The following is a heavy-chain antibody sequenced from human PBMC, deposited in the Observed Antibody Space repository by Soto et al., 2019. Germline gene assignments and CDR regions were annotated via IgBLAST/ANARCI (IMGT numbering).Heavy chain of an antibody. CDR1: GFTFSSYW. J-gene: IGHJ4*02. CDR3: GRDLRDWDSGSYSYDY. V-gene: IGHV3-7*04. CDR2: IKQDGREQ. D-gene: IGHD1-26*01. Sequence: EVQLVESGGGLVQPGGSLRLSCAASGFTFSSYWMSWVRQAPGKGLQWVANIKQDGREQNYVDSVKGRFTISRDNAKHSLYLQMNSLRAEDTAVYYCGRDLRDWDSGSYSYDYWGQGTLVTVSS.